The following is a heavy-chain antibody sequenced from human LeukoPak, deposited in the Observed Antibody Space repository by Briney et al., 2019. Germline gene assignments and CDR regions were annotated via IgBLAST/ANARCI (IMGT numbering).Heavy chain of an antibody. CDR1: GGTFSSYA. J-gene: IGHJ4*02. CDR3: ASQVGATYRDFDY. Sequence: GASVKVSCKASGGTFSSYAISWVRQAPGQGLEWMGGIIPIFGTANYAQKFQGRVTITADKSTSTAYMELSSLRSEDTAVYYCASQVGATYRDFDYWGQGTLVTVSS. D-gene: IGHD1-26*01. CDR2: IIPIFGTA. V-gene: IGHV1-69*06.